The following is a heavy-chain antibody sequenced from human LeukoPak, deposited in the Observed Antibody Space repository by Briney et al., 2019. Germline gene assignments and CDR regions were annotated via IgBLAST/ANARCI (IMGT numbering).Heavy chain of an antibody. Sequence: SVKVSCKASGGTFSSYAISWVRQAPGQGLEWMGGIIPIFGTANYAQKFQGRVTITADESTSTAYMELSSLRSEDTAVYYCARESLQYQLPYVGGFDYWGQGTLVTVSS. CDR1: GGTFSSYA. J-gene: IGHJ4*02. CDR2: IIPIFGTA. CDR3: ARESLQYQLPYVGGFDY. D-gene: IGHD2-2*01. V-gene: IGHV1-69*01.